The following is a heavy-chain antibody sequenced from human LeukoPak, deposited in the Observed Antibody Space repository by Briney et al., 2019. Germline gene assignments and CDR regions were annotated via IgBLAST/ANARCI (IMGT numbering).Heavy chain of an antibody. CDR2: IYNSGTT. V-gene: IGHV4-59*08. J-gene: IGHJ4*02. D-gene: IGHD3-22*01. CDR3: ARHYKEGTRSGGYYPIDY. CDR1: GGSISRYY. Sequence: SSETLFLTCTVSGGSISRYYCSWIRQPPGKGLEWIGYIYNSGTTTYSPSLKSRVTISVDTSKRQFSLKLNSVTAADAAVYYCARHYKEGTRSGGYYPIDYGGQGILVTVSS.